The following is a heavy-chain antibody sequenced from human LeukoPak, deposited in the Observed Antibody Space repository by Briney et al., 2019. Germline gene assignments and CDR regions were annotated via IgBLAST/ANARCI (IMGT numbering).Heavy chain of an antibody. CDR1: GFTFSSYS. D-gene: IGHD4-17*01. Sequence: GGSLRLSCAASGFTFSSYSMNWVRQAPGKGLEWVSSISSSSSYIYYADSVKGRFTISRDNAKNSLHLQMNSLRAEDTAVYYCARIEDDYGDYVFDYWGQGTLVTVSS. J-gene: IGHJ4*02. V-gene: IGHV3-21*01. CDR2: ISSSSSYI. CDR3: ARIEDDYGDYVFDY.